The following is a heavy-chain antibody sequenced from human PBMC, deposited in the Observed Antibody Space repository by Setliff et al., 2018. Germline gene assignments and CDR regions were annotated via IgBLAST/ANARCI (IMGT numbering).Heavy chain of an antibody. D-gene: IGHD5-12*01. CDR1: GYTFTSYG. V-gene: IGHV1-18*01. CDR2: ISAYNGNT. CDR3: ARERGDIVTTTSYYYYLDV. Sequence: ASVKVSCKASGYTFTSYGISWVRQAPGQGLEWMGWISAYNGNTNYAQKLQGRVTMTTDESTSTAYMELSSLRSEDTAVYYCARERGDIVTTTSYYYYLDVWGKGTTVTVSS. J-gene: IGHJ6*03.